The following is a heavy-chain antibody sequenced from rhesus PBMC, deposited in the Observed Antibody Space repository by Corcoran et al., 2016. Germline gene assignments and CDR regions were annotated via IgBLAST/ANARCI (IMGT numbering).Heavy chain of an antibody. V-gene: IGHV4-122*02. J-gene: IGHJ4*01. CDR3: ASGNIAGTEED. CDR1: GYSISRGYG. CDR2: ISYSGRT. D-gene: IGHD1-20*01. Sequence: QLQLQASGPGLVKPSEPLSLTCAVSGYSISRGYGWSWIRQPPGKGLEWIGYISYSGRTSYNPSLKSRGTISRDTAKNQFARERSSVTAADRAGEDCASGNIAGTEEDWGQGVRVTGSS.